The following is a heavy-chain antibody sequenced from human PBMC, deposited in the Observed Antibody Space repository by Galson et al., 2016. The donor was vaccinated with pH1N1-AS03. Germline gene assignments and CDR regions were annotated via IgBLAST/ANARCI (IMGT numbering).Heavy chain of an antibody. J-gene: IGHJ4*02. D-gene: IGHD3-22*01. Sequence: SLRLSCAASGFTFSAHWMHWVRQAPGKGLMWVSRIYGDGSRTSYAYSVKGRFTISRDNAKNTLYLQMNTLTVGDTAVYYCAQNYYDSRGSDYWGQGTLVTVSS. CDR1: GFTFSAHW. V-gene: IGHV3-74*01. CDR2: IYGDGSRT. CDR3: AQNYYDSRGSDY.